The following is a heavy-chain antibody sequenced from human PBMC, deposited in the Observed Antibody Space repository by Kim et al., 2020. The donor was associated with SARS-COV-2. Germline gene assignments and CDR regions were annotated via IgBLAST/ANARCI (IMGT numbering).Heavy chain of an antibody. J-gene: IGHJ4*02. CDR3: ARDSRQITFDWLLSPPGY. CDR1: GFTFSSYA. Sequence: GGSLRLSCAASGFTFSSYAMHWVRQAPGKGLEWVAVISYDGSNKYYADSVKGRFTISRDNSKNTLYLQMNSLRAEDTAVYYCARDSRQITFDWLLSPPGYWGQGTLVTVSS. CDR2: ISYDGSNK. V-gene: IGHV3-30*04. D-gene: IGHD3-9*01.